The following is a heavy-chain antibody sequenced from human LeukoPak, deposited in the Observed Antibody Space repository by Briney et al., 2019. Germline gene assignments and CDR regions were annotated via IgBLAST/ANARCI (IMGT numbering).Heavy chain of an antibody. V-gene: IGHV3-53*01. D-gene: IGHD3-22*01. Sequence: GGSLRLSCAAFGFTVSDDHMSWARQAPGKGLEWVTVMDNGGKEYYADSVKGRFTISRDNSKNTLYLQMNSLRVEDTAMYHCAGGHSSGMIHHWGQGTLVTVSS. J-gene: IGHJ5*02. CDR2: MDNGGKE. CDR3: AGGHSSGMIHH. CDR1: GFTVSDDH.